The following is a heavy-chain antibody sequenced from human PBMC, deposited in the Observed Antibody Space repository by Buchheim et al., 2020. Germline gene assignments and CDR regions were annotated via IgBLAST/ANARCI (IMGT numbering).Heavy chain of an antibody. Sequence: EVQLLESGGGLVQPGGSLRRSCAASGFTFSSYAMSWVRQAPGKGLEWVSAIRGSGGRTYYADSVKGRFTISRDNSKNTLYLQMNSLSAEDTGVYYGAKSLVRGRDTRNWFDPWGQGTL. CDR1: GFTFSSYA. J-gene: IGHJ5*02. D-gene: IGHD3-10*01. CDR2: IRGSGGRT. CDR3: AKSLVRGRDTRNWFDP. V-gene: IGHV3-23*01.